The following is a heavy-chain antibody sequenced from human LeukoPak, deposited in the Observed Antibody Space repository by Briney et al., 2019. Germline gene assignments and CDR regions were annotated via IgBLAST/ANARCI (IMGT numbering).Heavy chain of an antibody. CDR2: IYTTGST. Sequence: SETLSLTCTVSGGSISSYYWNWIRQPAGKGLEWIGRIYTTGSTNYNPSLKSRVTMSVDTSKNQFSLKLRSVTAADTAVYYCARDLEWELVYAFDIWGQGTMVTVSS. V-gene: IGHV4-4*07. J-gene: IGHJ3*02. D-gene: IGHD1-1*01. CDR3: ARDLEWELVYAFDI. CDR1: GGSISSYY.